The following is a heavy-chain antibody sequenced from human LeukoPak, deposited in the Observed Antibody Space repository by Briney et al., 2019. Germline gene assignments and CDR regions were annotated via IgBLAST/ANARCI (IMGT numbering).Heavy chain of an antibody. Sequence: GGSLRLSCAASGFTFGNYVMSWVRQAPGKGLEWVSVISGSGSFAYYADSVKGRFTISRDNSKYTMYLQMNGLRAEDTAVYYCAKCYSNNWSDAFDIWGQGTMVTVSS. D-gene: IGHD6-13*01. CDR3: AKCYSNNWSDAFDI. J-gene: IGHJ3*02. CDR1: GFTFGNYV. CDR2: ISGSGSFA. V-gene: IGHV3-23*01.